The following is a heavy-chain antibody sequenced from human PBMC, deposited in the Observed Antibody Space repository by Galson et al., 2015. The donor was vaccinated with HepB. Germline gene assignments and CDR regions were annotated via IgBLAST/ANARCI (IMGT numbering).Heavy chain of an antibody. V-gene: IGHV3-15*01. J-gene: IGHJ6*03. CDR1: W. D-gene: IGHD6-6*01. CDR3: TTDWRGSSSGYYYYYMDV. CDR2: IKSKTDGGTT. Sequence: WMSWVRQAPGKGLEWVGRIKSKTDGGTTDYAAPVKGRFTISRDDSKNTLYLQMNSLKTEDTAVYYCTTDWRGSSSGYYYYYMDVWGKGTTVTVSS.